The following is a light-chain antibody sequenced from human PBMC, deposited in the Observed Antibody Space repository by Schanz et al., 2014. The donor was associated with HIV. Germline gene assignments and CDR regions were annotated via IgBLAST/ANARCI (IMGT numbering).Light chain of an antibody. CDR2: DND. Sequence: QSVLTQPPSVSGAPGQRVTISCTGSSSNIGAGYDVHWYQQLPGTAPKLLIYDNDKRPSEIPDRFSASKSGTSATLAITGLQTGDEADYFCGAWDSSLSVLLFGGGTKLTVL. CDR1: SSNIGAGYD. CDR3: GAWDSSLSVLL. V-gene: IGLV1-51*01. J-gene: IGLJ2*01.